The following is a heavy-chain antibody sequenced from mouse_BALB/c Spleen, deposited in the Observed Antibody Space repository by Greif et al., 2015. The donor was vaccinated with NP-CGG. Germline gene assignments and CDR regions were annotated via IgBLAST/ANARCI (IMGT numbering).Heavy chain of an antibody. V-gene: IGHV5-6-5*01. Sequence: EVKLMESGGGLVKPGGSLKLSCAASGFTFSSYAMSWVRQTPEKRLEWVASISSGGSTYYPDSVKGRFTISRDNARNILYLQMSSLRSEDTAMYYCARGIGYLDYWGQGTTLTVSS. CDR3: ARGIGYLDY. CDR2: ISSGGST. D-gene: IGHD2-2*01. CDR1: GFTFSSYA. J-gene: IGHJ2*01.